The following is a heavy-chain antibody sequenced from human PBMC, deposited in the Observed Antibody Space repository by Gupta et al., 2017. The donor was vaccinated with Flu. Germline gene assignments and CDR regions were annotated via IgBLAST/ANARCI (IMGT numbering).Heavy chain of an antibody. D-gene: IGHD2-8*01. V-gene: IGHV3-21*01. CDR2: ISSSSSFI. CDR1: GFTFSTYT. Sequence: EVHLVESGRGLVKSGGSLRLSCAASGFTFSTYTLNWVRQAPGKGLEWVSSISSSSSFIYYADSVRGRFTVSRDNAKSSLFLHMDNLRAEDAAIYYCALSFAYANGASYDYWGQGTQVTVSS. J-gene: IGHJ4*02. CDR3: ALSFAYANGASYDY.